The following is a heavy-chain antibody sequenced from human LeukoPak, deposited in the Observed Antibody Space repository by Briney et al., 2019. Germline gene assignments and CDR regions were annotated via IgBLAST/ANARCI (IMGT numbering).Heavy chain of an antibody. CDR1: GGTSSSYA. V-gene: IGHV1-69*04. J-gene: IGHJ4*02. CDR3: ARAFIAVAMFDY. D-gene: IGHD6-19*01. Sequence: ASVKVSCKASGGTSSSYAISWVRQAPGQGLEWMGRIIPILGIANYAQKFQGRVTITADKSTSTAYMELSSLRSEDTAVYYCARAFIAVAMFDYWGQGTLVTVSS. CDR2: IIPILGIA.